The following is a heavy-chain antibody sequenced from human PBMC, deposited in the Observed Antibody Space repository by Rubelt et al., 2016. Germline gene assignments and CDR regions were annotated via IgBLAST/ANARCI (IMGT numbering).Heavy chain of an antibody. D-gene: IGHD1-7*01. CDR1: GFTVSSNY. V-gene: IGHV3-53*01. Sequence: SGFTVSSNYMSWVRQAPGKGLEWVSVIYSGGSTNYADSVKGRFTISRDNSKNTLYLQMNSLSAEDTAVYYCARGRELYYYGMDVWGQGTTVTVSS. CDR2: IYSGGST. J-gene: IGHJ6*02. CDR3: ARGRELYYYGMDV.